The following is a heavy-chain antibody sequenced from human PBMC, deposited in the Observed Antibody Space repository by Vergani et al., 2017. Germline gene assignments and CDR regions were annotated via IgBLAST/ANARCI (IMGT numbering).Heavy chain of an antibody. Sequence: QVRLVESGGGVVQPGRSLRLSCAASGFSFTSYGMHWVRQPPGKGLEWVALISYDGTNKYYTNSVRGRFTISRDSSKTLYLQMDSLRVEDTAMYFCAKDLSYSTAWPFFDSRGQGTLVTVSS. CDR3: AKDLSYSTAWPFFDS. V-gene: IGHV3-30*18. CDR1: GFSFTSYG. J-gene: IGHJ4*02. CDR2: ISYDGTNK. D-gene: IGHD4-11*01.